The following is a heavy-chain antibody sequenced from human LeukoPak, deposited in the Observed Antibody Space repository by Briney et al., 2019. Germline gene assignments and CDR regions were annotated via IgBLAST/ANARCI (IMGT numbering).Heavy chain of an antibody. Sequence: PGGSLRLSCEASGFTFSNYGMHWVRQAPGKGLEWVAFIRYEGSDKYYADSVKGRFTISRDNSKITLYLQMNSLRAEDTAVYYCAKGAREDFDYWGQGTLLTVSS. CDR1: GFTFSNYG. V-gene: IGHV3-30*02. CDR3: AKGAREDFDY. D-gene: IGHD1-26*01. J-gene: IGHJ4*02. CDR2: IRYEGSDK.